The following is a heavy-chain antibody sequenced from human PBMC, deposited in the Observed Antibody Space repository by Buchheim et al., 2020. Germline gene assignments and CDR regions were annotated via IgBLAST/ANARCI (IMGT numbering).Heavy chain of an antibody. CDR3: ARDGVAVTGNYYYYGMDV. D-gene: IGHD6-19*01. V-gene: IGHV3-33*01. CDR2: IWYDGSNI. Sequence: QVQLVESGGGVVQPGGSLRLSCAASGFTFSSYGMNWVRQAPGKGLEWVAVIWYDGSNIYYADSVKGRFTISRDNSKNSLYLQMNSLSTADTAVSYRARDGVAVTGNYYYYGMDVWGQGTT. CDR1: GFTFSSYG. J-gene: IGHJ6*02.